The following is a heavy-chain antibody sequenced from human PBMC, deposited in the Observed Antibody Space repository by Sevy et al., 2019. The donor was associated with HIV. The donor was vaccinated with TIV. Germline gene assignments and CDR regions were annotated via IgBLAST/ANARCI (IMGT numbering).Heavy chain of an antibody. J-gene: IGHJ3*02. V-gene: IGHV1-8*01. CDR2: MNPNSGNT. Sequence: ASVKVSCKASGYTFTSYDINWVRQATGQGLEWMGWMNPNSGNTGYAQKFQGRVTMTRNTSISTAYMELSSVRSEDRAVYYCARGKAWFGELEGDAFDIWGQGTMVTVSS. CDR3: ARGKAWFGELEGDAFDI. D-gene: IGHD3-10*01. CDR1: GYTFTSYD.